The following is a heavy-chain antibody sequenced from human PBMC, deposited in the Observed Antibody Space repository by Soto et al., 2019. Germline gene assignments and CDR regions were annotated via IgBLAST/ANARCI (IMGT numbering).Heavy chain of an antibody. CDR1: GFIFSSYW. CDR2: IKQDGSDT. CDR3: ARVNFDFWSGPRNYYYYMDV. D-gene: IGHD3-3*01. J-gene: IGHJ6*03. V-gene: IGHV3-7*01. Sequence: EVQLEESGGDLVQPGGSLRLSCEGSGFIFSSYWMNWVRQAPGKGLEWVANIKQDGSDTTYVDSVKGRFTISRDNAKNSLYLQMSSLRAGDTAVYYCARVNFDFWSGPRNYYYYMDVWGKGTTVTVSS.